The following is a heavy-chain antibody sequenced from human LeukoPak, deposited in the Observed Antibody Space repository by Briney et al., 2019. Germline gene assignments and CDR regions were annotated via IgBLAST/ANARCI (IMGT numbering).Heavy chain of an antibody. CDR3: ARVRGSYFREVYYYYYYMDV. J-gene: IGHJ6*03. V-gene: IGHV3-30*02. CDR1: GFTFDDYA. Sequence: PGGSLRLSCAASGFTFDDYAMHWVRQAPGKGLEWVAFIRYNGSNKYYADSVKGRFTISRGNAKNSLFLQMNSLRAEDTAVYYCARVRGSYFREVYYYYYYMDVWGKGTTVTVSS. D-gene: IGHD1-26*01. CDR2: IRYNGSNK.